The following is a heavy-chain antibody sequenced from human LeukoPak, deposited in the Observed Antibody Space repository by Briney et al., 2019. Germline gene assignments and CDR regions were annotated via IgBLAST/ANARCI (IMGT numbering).Heavy chain of an antibody. V-gene: IGHV4-59*11. CDR2: IFYSGST. D-gene: IGHD3-10*01. CDR3: ARGARGSGLYY. J-gene: IGHJ4*02. Sequence: SETLSLTCTVSGVSISSHYWSWIRQPPGKGLEWIGYIFYSGSTNYNPSLKSRVTMSVDRSKNQFSLKLSSVTAADTAVYYCARGARGSGLYYWGQGTLVTVSS. CDR1: GVSISSHY.